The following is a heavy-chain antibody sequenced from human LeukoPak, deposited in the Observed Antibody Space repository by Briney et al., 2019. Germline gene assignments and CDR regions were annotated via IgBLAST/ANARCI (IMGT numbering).Heavy chain of an antibody. CDR1: GFTFDDYG. CDR2: INSNSNYI. V-gene: IGHV3-21*01. J-gene: IGHJ3*02. D-gene: IGHD1-20*01. Sequence: GGSLRLSCAASGFTFDDYGMSWVRQVPGKGLEWVSSINSNSNYIYYADSLKGRFTVSRDNAKNSLYLQMNSLRAEDTAIYYCTRVTGTTQAFDIWGQGTMVTVSS. CDR3: TRVTGTTQAFDI.